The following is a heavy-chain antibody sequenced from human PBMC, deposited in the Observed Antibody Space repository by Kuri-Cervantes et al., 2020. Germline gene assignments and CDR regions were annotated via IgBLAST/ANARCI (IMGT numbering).Heavy chain of an antibody. CDR3: AKVHSSGWYFAGMDV. V-gene: IGHV3-30*18. Sequence: GGSLRLSCAASGFTFSSYGMHWVRQAPGKGLEWVAVISYDGSNKYYADSVKGRFTISRDNSKNTLYLQMNSLRAEDTAVYYCAKVHSSGWYFAGMDVWGQGTTVTVSS. J-gene: IGHJ6*02. CDR2: ISYDGSNK. CDR1: GFTFSSYG. D-gene: IGHD6-19*01.